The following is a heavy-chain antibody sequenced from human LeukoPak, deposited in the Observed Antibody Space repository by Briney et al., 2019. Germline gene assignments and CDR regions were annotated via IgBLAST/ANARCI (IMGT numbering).Heavy chain of an antibody. CDR1: GGSFSGYY. CDR2: INHSGST. CDR3: ATQYRPGYSSSWYYSDY. D-gene: IGHD6-13*01. J-gene: IGHJ4*02. Sequence: SETLSLTCAVYGGSFSGYYWSWIRQPPGKGLEWIGEINHSGSTNYNPSLKSRVTISVDTSKNQFSLKLSSVTAADTAVYYCATQYRPGYSSSWYYSDYWGQGTLVTVSS. V-gene: IGHV4-34*01.